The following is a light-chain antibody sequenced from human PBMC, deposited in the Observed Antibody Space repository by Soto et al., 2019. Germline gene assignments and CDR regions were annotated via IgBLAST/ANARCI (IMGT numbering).Light chain of an antibody. CDR1: QFISNY. CDR3: QQSYSAYT. J-gene: IGKJ2*01. Sequence: DIQMTQSPSSLSASVGDRVTFTCRASQFISNYLNWYQQKPGKAPKLLIYAASHLRSGVPSRFSGSASGTDFTLTISRLQPDDFATYYWQQSYSAYTFGQGTRLEIK. V-gene: IGKV1-39*01. CDR2: AAS.